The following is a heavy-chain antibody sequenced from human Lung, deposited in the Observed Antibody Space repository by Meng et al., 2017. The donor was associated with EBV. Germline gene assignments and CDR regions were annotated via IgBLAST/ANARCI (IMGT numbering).Heavy chain of an antibody. CDR2: IYHSGST. D-gene: IGHD4-17*01. CDR1: GGSISSSNW. Sequence: QVQLQGSGQGMGKPSGTLSLPCAVSGGSISSSNWWSWVRQPPGKGLEWIGEIYHSGSTNYNPSLKSRVTISVDKSKNQFSLKLSSVTAADTAVYYCARRYGASAYNWFDPWGQGTLVTVSS. V-gene: IGHV4-4*02. CDR3: ARRYGASAYNWFDP. J-gene: IGHJ5*02.